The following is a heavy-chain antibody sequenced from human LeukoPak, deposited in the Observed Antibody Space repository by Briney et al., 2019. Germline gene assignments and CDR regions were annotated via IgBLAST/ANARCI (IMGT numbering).Heavy chain of an antibody. CDR3: ARGGPIAAAGTDYYYGMDV. CDR2: IIPILGIA. D-gene: IGHD6-13*01. J-gene: IGHJ6*02. V-gene: IGHV1-69*04. Sequence: SVKVSFKASGGTFSSYAISWVRQAPGQGLEWMGRIIPILGIANYAQKFQGRVTITADKSTSTAYMELSSLRSEDTAVYYCARGGPIAAAGTDYYYGMDVWGQGTTVTVSS. CDR1: GGTFSSYA.